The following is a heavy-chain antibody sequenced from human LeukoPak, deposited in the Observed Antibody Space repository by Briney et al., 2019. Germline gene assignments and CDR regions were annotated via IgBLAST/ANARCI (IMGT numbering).Heavy chain of an antibody. CDR3: ARNVWGSYPTFEDY. CDR1: GVSSSSYY. D-gene: IGHD3-16*02. Sequence: SETLSLTCTVSGVSSSSYYWSWIRQPPGKGLEWIGYIYYSGSTNYNPSLKVRVTISVDTSKNQFSLKLSSVTAADTAVYYCARNVWGSYPTFEDYWGQGTLVTVSS. CDR2: IYYSGST. V-gene: IGHV4-59*01. J-gene: IGHJ4*02.